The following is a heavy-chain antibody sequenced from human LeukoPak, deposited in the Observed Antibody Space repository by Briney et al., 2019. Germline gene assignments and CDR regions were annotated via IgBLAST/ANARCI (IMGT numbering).Heavy chain of an antibody. CDR1: GFTFSDYG. V-gene: IGHV3-33*01. D-gene: IGHD6-6*01. CDR2: VWFDGSNY. CDR3: ARDSLVHGKPHFFYYMDV. J-gene: IGHJ6*03. Sequence: GRSLRLSCAASGFTFSDYGMHWVRQAPGKGLEWVAVVWFDGSNYYYADSVTGRYTVSRDNSKNTLYLQMNNLKAEDTALYYCARDSLVHGKPHFFYYMDVWGRGTTVTVSS.